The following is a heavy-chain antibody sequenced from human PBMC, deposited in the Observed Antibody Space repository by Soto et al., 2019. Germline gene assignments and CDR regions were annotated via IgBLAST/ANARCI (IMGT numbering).Heavy chain of an antibody. D-gene: IGHD2-15*01. CDR1: GYTFTSYD. Sequence: QVQLVQSGAEVKKPGASVKVSCKASGYTFTSYDINWVRQATGQGLVWMGWMNPNSGITGYALKFQGRVTMTRNTSISTAYMELSSLRSEDTAVYYCARVLYCSGGSCPYYFDYWGQGTLVTVSS. CDR2: MNPNSGIT. V-gene: IGHV1-8*01. CDR3: ARVLYCSGGSCPYYFDY. J-gene: IGHJ4*02.